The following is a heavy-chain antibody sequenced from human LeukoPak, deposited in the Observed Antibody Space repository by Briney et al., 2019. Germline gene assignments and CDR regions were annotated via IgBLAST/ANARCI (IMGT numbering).Heavy chain of an antibody. D-gene: IGHD3-16*01. J-gene: IGHJ4*02. CDR3: ARGRSYGFDFDS. V-gene: IGHV4-61*01. CDR1: GVSINTCCYY. Sequence: SETLSPTCAVSGVSINTCCYYWTWIRQPPGKGLEWIGYKYYSGSTRYNSSLRSRLTISLDTSKNQFSLRLTSVTAADTAVYYCARGRSYGFDFDSWGQGTLVIVSS. CDR2: KYYSGST.